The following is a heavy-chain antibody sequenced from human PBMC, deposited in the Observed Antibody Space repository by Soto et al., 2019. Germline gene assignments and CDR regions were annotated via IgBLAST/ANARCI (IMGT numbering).Heavy chain of an antibody. CDR3: AREGYCSGGSCYHFDY. CDR1: GYTFTSYA. D-gene: IGHD2-15*01. V-gene: IGHV1-3*01. Sequence: ASVKVSCKASGYTFTSYAMHWVRQAPGQRLEWMGWINAGNGNTKYSQKFQGRVTITRDTSASTAYMELSSLRSEDTAVYYCAREGYCSGGSCYHFDYWGQGTLVNVSS. J-gene: IGHJ4*02. CDR2: INAGNGNT.